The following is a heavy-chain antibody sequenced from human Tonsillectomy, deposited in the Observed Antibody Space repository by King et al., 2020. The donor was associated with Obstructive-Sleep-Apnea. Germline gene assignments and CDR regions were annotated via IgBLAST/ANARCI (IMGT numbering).Heavy chain of an antibody. V-gene: IGHV3-30*18. CDR1: GFIFSSYE. D-gene: IGHD2-15*01. Sequence: VQLVESGGGVVQPGRSLRLSCAASGFIFSSYEMHWVRLAPGKGLEWVAVIFFDGSNEQYADSVKGRFTISRDNSKSTLYLQMNSLRPEDTAIYYCAKTYCSCGSCYYDQWGQGTLVTVSS. J-gene: IGHJ4*02. CDR2: IFFDGSNE. CDR3: AKTYCSCGSCYYDQ.